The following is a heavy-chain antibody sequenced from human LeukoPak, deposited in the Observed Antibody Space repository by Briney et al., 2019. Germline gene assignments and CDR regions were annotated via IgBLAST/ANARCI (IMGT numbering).Heavy chain of an antibody. V-gene: IGHV1-24*01. Sequence: SVKVSCKDSGYTLIELSMHWVRQAPGKGLEWMGGFDPEDGETIYAQKFQGRVTMTEDTSTDTAYMELSSLRSEDPAVYNCPMAPDSSGYYPFDYWGQGTLVTVSS. CDR1: GYTLIELS. D-gene: IGHD3-22*01. J-gene: IGHJ4*02. CDR3: PMAPDSSGYYPFDY. CDR2: FDPEDGET.